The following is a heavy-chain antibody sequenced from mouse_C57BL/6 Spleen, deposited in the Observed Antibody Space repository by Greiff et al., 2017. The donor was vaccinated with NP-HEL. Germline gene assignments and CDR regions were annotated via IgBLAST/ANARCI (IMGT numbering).Heavy chain of an antibody. CDR2: IHPNSGST. J-gene: IGHJ2*01. D-gene: IGHD1-1*01. Sequence: QVQLQQSGAELVKPGASVKLSCKASGYTFTSYWMHWVKQRPGQGLEWIGMIHPNSGSTNYNEKFKSKATLTVDKSSSTAYMQLSSLTSEDSAVYYCARPYGSSPWYFDYWGQGTTLTVSS. CDR1: GYTFTSYW. CDR3: ARPYGSSPWYFDY. V-gene: IGHV1-64*01.